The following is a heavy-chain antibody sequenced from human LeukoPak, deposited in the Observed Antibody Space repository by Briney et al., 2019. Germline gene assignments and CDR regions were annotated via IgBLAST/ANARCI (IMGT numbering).Heavy chain of an antibody. J-gene: IGHJ6*03. CDR2: IKQDGSEK. Sequence: GGSLRLSCAASGFTFSSYWMSWVRQAPGKGLEWVANIKQDGSEKYYVDSVKGRFTISRDNAKNSLYLQMNSLRAEDTAVYYCARAPYGDYYYYYYMDVWGKGTTVTVSS. CDR3: ARAPYGDYYYYYYMDV. CDR1: GFTFSSYW. D-gene: IGHD4-17*01. V-gene: IGHV3-7*01.